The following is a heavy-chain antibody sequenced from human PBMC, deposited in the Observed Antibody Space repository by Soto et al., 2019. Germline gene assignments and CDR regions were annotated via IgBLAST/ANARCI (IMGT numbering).Heavy chain of an antibody. Sequence: QVQLQQCGAGLVKPSETLSLSCAVYGQSFSGHSWAWIRQPPGTGLEWLGEINESGSTYYNPSLKKRVTISTDTSKNQFSLKLSSVSAADTAAYFCARGSGIVALPGELEDVKYDYWGQGTLVNVSS. CDR3: ARGSGIVALPGELEDVKYDY. CDR1: GQSFSGHS. CDR2: INESGST. V-gene: IGHV4-34*01. D-gene: IGHD1-1*01. J-gene: IGHJ4*02.